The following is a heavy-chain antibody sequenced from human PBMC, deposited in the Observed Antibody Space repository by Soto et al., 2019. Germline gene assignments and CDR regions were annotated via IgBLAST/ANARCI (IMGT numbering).Heavy chain of an antibody. CDR2: IYWNDDK. Sequence: QITLKESGPTLVKPTETLTLMCTFSGFSLSTNGVGVGCIRQPPGKALEWLALIYWNDDKRYSPSLKSRLTIPKVTSKNQVVLTMTNVDPVDTATYYCAREGAIVPRFFDPWGQGTRVTVSS. CDR3: AREGAIVPRFFDP. D-gene: IGHD1-26*01. V-gene: IGHV2-5*01. J-gene: IGHJ5*02. CDR1: GFSLSTNGVG.